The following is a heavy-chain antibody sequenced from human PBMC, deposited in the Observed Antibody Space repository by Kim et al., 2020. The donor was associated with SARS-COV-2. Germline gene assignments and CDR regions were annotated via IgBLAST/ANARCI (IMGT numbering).Heavy chain of an antibody. CDR1: GYTFTSYG. Sequence: ASVKVSCKASGYTFTSYGISWVRQAPGQGLEWMGWISAYNGNTNYAQKLQGRVIMTTDTSTSTAYMELRSLRSDDTAVYYCARVSNYVNYYYGMDVWGQGTTVTVSS. V-gene: IGHV1-18*01. J-gene: IGHJ6*02. CDR3: ARVSNYVNYYYGMDV. CDR2: ISAYNGNT. D-gene: IGHD4-4*01.